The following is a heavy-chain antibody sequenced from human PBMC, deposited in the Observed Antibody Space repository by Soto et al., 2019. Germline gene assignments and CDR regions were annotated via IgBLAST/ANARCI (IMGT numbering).Heavy chain of an antibody. V-gene: IGHV3-23*01. CDR2: ISGSGGST. J-gene: IGHJ2*01. CDR3: AKDRGYGGTVGYFDL. Sequence: EVQLLESGGGLGQPGGSLRLSCAASGFTFSSYAMSWVRQAPGKGLEWVSAISGSGGSTYYADSVKGRFTISRDNSKNTLYLQMTSLRAEDTAVYYCAKDRGYGGTVGYFDLWGRGTLVTVSS. CDR1: GFTFSSYA. D-gene: IGHD2-15*01.